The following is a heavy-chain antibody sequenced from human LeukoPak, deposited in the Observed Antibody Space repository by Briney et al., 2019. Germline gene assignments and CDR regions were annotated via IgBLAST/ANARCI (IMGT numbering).Heavy chain of an antibody. Sequence: GALRLSCAASGFTVSSNYMSWVRQAPGKGLEWVSVIYSGGSTYYADSVKGRFTISRDNAKNSLYLQMNSLRAEDTALYYCARDAPYSSGWYGDGFDYWGQGTLVTVSS. J-gene: IGHJ4*02. V-gene: IGHV3-53*01. CDR2: IYSGGST. CDR1: GFTVSSNY. D-gene: IGHD6-19*01. CDR3: ARDAPYSSGWYGDGFDY.